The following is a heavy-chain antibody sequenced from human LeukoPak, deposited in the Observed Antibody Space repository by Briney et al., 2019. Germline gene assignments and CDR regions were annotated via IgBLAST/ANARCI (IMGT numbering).Heavy chain of an antibody. V-gene: IGHV1-24*01. CDR3: ATAIRRPGIDY. Sequence: ASVKVSCKVSGYTLIELSIYWVRQAPGKGLDWMGGFDPEDGETIYAQKFQGRVTMTEDTSTDTAYMELSSLRSEDTAVYYCATAIRRPGIDYWGQGTLVTVSS. CDR1: GYTLIELS. D-gene: IGHD3-10*01. CDR2: FDPEDGET. J-gene: IGHJ4*02.